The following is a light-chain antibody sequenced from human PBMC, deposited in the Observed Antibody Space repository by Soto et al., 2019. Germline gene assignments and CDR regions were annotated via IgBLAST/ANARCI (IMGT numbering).Light chain of an antibody. J-gene: IGKJ4*01. Sequence: EIVLTQSPATLSLTPGERATLSCRASQGVSSYLAWYQQKPGQAPRLLIYDASNRATGIPARFSGSGPGTDFTLTISSLQAEDFATYYCQQTRSYPSTFGGGTKVDIK. CDR2: DAS. CDR1: QGVSSY. CDR3: QQTRSYPST. V-gene: IGKV3D-11*01.